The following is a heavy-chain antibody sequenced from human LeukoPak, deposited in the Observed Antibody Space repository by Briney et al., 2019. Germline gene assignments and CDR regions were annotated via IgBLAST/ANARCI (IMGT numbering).Heavy chain of an antibody. Sequence: PSETLSLTCTVSGGSISSYYWGWIRQPAGKGLEWIGRIYTSGSTNYNPSLKSRVTMSVDMSKNQFSLKLSSVTAADTAVYYCARDSSGYYYEQYWYFDLWGRGTLVTVSS. CDR3: ARDSSGYYYEQYWYFDL. V-gene: IGHV4-4*07. CDR2: IYTSGST. CDR1: GGSISSYY. D-gene: IGHD3-22*01. J-gene: IGHJ2*01.